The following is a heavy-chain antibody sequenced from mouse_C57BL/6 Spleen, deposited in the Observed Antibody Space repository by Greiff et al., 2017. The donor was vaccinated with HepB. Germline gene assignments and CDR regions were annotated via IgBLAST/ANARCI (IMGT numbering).Heavy chain of an antibody. CDR2: INPNNGGT. CDR1: GYTFTDYN. Sequence: VQLKQSGPELVKPGASVKMSCKASGYTFTDYNMHWVKQSHGKSLEWIGYINPNNGGTSYNQKFKGKATLTVNKSSSTAYMELRSLTSEDSAVYYCARGGIYDGYLYYFDYWGQGTTLTVSS. CDR3: ARGGIYDGYLYYFDY. V-gene: IGHV1-22*01. D-gene: IGHD2-3*01. J-gene: IGHJ2*01.